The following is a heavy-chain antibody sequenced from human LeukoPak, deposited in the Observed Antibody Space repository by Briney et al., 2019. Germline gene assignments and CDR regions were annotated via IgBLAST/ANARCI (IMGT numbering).Heavy chain of an antibody. CDR2: IYYSGNT. J-gene: IGHJ6*03. Sequence: PSETLSLTYTDSGGSISSYYWSWIRQPPGKGLEWIGYIYYSGNTNYNPSLKSRVTISVDTSKNQFSLKLSSVTAADTAVYYCARGSNGAVAGIAYYYYYYMDVWGKGTTVTVSS. CDR1: GGSISSYY. CDR3: ARGSNGAVAGIAYYYYYYMDV. V-gene: IGHV4-59*01. D-gene: IGHD6-19*01.